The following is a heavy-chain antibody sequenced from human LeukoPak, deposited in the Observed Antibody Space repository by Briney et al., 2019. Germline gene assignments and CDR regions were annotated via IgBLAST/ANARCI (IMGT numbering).Heavy chain of an antibody. V-gene: IGHV4-59*01. CDR2: IYYSGST. CDR3: ARAEVVVVPAAMTPNWYFDL. Sequence: PSETLSLTCTVSGGSISSYYWSWIRQPPGKGLEWIGYIYYSGSTNYNPSLKSRVTISVDTSKNQFSLKLSSVTAADTAVYYCARAEVVVVPAAMTPNWYFDLWGRGTLVTVSS. D-gene: IGHD2-2*01. CDR1: GGSISSYY. J-gene: IGHJ2*01.